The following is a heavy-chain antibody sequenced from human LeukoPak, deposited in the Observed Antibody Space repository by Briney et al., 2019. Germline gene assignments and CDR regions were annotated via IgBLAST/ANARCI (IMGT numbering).Heavy chain of an antibody. D-gene: IGHD6-13*01. CDR3: AGLSVAAAGDVLFDY. CDR2: IYPGDSDT. J-gene: IGHJ4*02. V-gene: IGHV5-51*01. Sequence: GESLQISCKASGYSFTSYWIGWVRRMPGKGLEWMGTIYPGDSDTRYSPSFQGQVTISADKSISTAYLQWSSLQASDTAMYYCAGLSVAAAGDVLFDYWGQGTLVTVSS. CDR1: GYSFTSYW.